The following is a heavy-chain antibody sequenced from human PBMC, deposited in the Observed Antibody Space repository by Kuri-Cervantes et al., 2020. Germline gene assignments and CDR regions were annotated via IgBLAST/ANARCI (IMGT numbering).Heavy chain of an antibody. CDR1: GGSVSSGSYY. CDR3: ARAKNFLEFSGYSYGYGYYYYYMDV. Sequence: SETLSLTCTVSGGSVSSGSYYWSWIRQPPGKGLEWIGYIYYSGSTNNNPSLKSRVTISVDTSKNQFSLKLSSVTAADTAVYYCARAKNFLEFSGYSYGYGYYYYYMDVWGKGTTVTVSS. D-gene: IGHD5-18*01. CDR2: IYYSGST. J-gene: IGHJ6*03. V-gene: IGHV4-61*01.